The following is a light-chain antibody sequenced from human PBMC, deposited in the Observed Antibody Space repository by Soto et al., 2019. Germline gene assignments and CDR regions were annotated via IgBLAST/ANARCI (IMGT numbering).Light chain of an antibody. V-gene: IGLV1-51*01. Sequence: VQFPGCGSSSNIGNNYVSWYQQLPGTAPKLLIYDNNKRPSGIPDRFSGSKSGTSATLGITGLQTGDEADYYCGTWDSSLSAVVFGGGTKLTVL. CDR2: DNN. CDR3: GTWDSSLSAVV. CDR1: SSNIGNNY. J-gene: IGLJ2*01.